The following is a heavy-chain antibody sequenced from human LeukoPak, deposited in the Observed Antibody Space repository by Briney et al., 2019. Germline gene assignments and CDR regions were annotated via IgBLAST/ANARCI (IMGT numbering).Heavy chain of an antibody. D-gene: IGHD2-15*01. Sequence: ASVKVYCKASGSTFTSYDINWVRQATGQGLEWIGWTNPNSGNTGYAQKFQGRVTMTRNTSISTAYMELSSLRSEDTAVYYCARAGGYCGRISCPYYFDYWGQGSLVAVSS. CDR1: GSTFTSYD. CDR2: TNPNSGNT. CDR3: ARAGGYCGRISCPYYFDY. J-gene: IGHJ4*02. V-gene: IGHV1-8*01.